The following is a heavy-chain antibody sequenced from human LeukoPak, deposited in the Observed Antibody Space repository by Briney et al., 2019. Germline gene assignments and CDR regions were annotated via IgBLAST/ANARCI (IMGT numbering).Heavy chain of an antibody. V-gene: IGHV3-48*02. CDR2: ISSSRNTI. D-gene: IGHD6-13*01. CDR1: GFTFSSYA. J-gene: IGHJ4*02. CDR3: ARDQAAAGDY. Sequence: GRSLRLSCAASGFTFSSYAMHWVRQAPGKGLEWVSYISSSRNTIYYADSVKGRFTISRDNAKNSLYLQMNSLRDEDTAVYYCARDQAAAGDYWGQGTLVTVSS.